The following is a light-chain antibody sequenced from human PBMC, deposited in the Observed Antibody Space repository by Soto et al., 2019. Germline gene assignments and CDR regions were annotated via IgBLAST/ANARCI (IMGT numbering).Light chain of an antibody. J-gene: IGKJ4*01. CDR1: QCMSDF. Sequence: EIVLTQSPATLSLSPGERATLSCRASQCMSDFLAWYQHKPGQSPRLLIYAVSRRATGIPARFSASGSGTDFTLTISSLEPEDFGVYYCQLRSSWPLTFGGGTKVEIK. CDR2: AVS. CDR3: QLRSSWPLT. V-gene: IGKV3-11*01.